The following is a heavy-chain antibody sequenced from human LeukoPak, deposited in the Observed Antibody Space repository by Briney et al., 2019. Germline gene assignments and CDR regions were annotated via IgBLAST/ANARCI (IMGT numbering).Heavy chain of an antibody. Sequence: GGSLRLSCTASGFTFSSYWMSWDRQAPGKGLEWVANIKQDGSEKYYVDSVKGRFTISRDNAKNSLYLQMNSLRAEDTAVYYCARDWGLLHDAFDIWGQGTMVTVSS. CDR3: ARDWGLLHDAFDI. V-gene: IGHV3-7*01. D-gene: IGHD3-16*01. CDR2: IKQDGSEK. J-gene: IGHJ3*02. CDR1: GFTFSSYW.